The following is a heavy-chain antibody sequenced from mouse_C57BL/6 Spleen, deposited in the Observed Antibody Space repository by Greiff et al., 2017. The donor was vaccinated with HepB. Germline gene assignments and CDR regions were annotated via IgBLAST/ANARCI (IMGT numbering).Heavy chain of an antibody. D-gene: IGHD1-1*01. J-gene: IGHJ2*01. V-gene: IGHV5-16*01. CDR1: GFTFSDYY. Sequence: EVKLVESAGGLVQPGSSMKLSCTASGFTFSDYYMAWVRQVPEKGLEWVANINYDGSSTYYLDSLKSRFIISRDNAKNILYLQMSSLKSEDTATYYCARSYYYGSSDYFDYWGQGTTLTVSS. CDR3: ARSYYYGSSDYFDY. CDR2: INYDGSST.